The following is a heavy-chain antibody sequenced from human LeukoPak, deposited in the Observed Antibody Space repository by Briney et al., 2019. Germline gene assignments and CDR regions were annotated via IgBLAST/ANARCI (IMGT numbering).Heavy chain of an antibody. CDR1: GFTFSSYS. CDR2: ISSSSSYI. V-gene: IGHV3-21*01. CDR3: ARDLRYYYGSGSPKTDY. Sequence: GGSLRLSCAASGFTFSSYSMNWVRHAPGKGLEWVSSISSSSSYIYYADSVKGRFTISRDNAKNSLYLQMNSLRAEDTAVYYCARDLRYYYGSGSPKTDYWGQGTLVTVSS. D-gene: IGHD3-10*01. J-gene: IGHJ4*02.